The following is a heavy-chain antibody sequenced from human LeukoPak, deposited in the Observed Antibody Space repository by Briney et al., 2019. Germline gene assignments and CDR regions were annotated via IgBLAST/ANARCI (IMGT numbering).Heavy chain of an antibody. J-gene: IGHJ4*02. CDR2: IGQDGSDK. V-gene: IGHV3-7*02. D-gene: IGHD3-10*01. CDR1: GFIFSSHW. CDR3: ARARGSGSYPFDY. Sequence: GGSLRLSCAASGFIFSSHWMSWVRQAPGKGLEWVANIGQDGSDKDYVDSVKGRFTISRDNARNSLYLQMNSLRDEDTAVYYCARARGSGSYPFDYWGKGTLVTVS.